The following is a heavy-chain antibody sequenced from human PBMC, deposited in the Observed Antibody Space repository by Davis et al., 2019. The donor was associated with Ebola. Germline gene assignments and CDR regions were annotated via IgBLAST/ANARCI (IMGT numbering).Heavy chain of an antibody. CDR2: MNPNSGNT. J-gene: IGHJ6*02. V-gene: IGHV1-8*01. CDR1: GYTFTSYD. D-gene: IGHD1-7*01. CDR3: ARDQRNWNYVSGYYYGMDV. Sequence: ASVKVSCKASGYTFTSYDINWVRQATGQGLEWMGWMNPNSGNTGYAQKFQGRVTMTRNTSISTAYMELSSLRSEDTAVYYCARDQRNWNYVSGYYYGMDVWGQGTTVTVSS.